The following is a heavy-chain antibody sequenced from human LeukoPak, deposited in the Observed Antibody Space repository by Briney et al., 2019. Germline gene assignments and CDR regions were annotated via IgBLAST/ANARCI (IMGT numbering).Heavy chain of an antibody. D-gene: IGHD3-9*01. CDR1: GFTFSSYA. Sequence: PGGSLRLSCAASGFTFSSYAMHWVRQVPGKGLEWVAVISYDGSNKYYADSVKGRFTISRDNSKNTLYLQMNSLRAEDTAVYYCAKDRYFDWLSYSPYYFDYWGQGTLVTVSS. CDR2: ISYDGSNK. V-gene: IGHV3-30*04. CDR3: AKDRYFDWLSYSPYYFDY. J-gene: IGHJ4*02.